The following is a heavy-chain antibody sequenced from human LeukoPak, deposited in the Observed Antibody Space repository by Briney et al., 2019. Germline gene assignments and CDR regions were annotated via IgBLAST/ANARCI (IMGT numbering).Heavy chain of an antibody. J-gene: IGHJ4*02. V-gene: IGHV1-46*01. CDR2: INPSGGST. Sequence: ASVKVSCKASGYTFTGYHMHWVRQAPGQGLEWMGIINPSGGSTSYAQKFQGRVTMTRDMSTSTVYMELSSLRSEDTAVYYCARDNYDYVWGSYRYKFDYWGQGTLVTVSS. CDR3: ARDNYDYVWGSYRYKFDY. D-gene: IGHD3-16*02. CDR1: GYTFTGYH.